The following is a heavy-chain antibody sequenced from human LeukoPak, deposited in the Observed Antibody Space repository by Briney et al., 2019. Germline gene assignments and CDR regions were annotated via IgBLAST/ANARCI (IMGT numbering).Heavy chain of an antibody. J-gene: IGHJ4*02. CDR3: ARGVVGGSYYGY. Sequence: SETLSLTCAVYGGSFSGYYWSWIRQPPGKGLEWIGEINHSGSTNYNPSLKSRVTISVDTSKNQFSLKLSSVTAADTAVYYCARGVVGGSYYGYWGQGTLVTVSS. CDR1: GGSFSGYY. V-gene: IGHV4-34*01. CDR2: INHSGST. D-gene: IGHD1-26*01.